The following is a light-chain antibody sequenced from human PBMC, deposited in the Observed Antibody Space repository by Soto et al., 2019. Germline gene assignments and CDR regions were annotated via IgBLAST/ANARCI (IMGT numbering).Light chain of an antibody. CDR1: SSDVGGYNF. J-gene: IGLJ3*02. V-gene: IGLV2-14*03. CDR2: DVT. CDR3: NSYTTSGAVV. Sequence: QSALTQPASVSGSPGQSITISCTGTSSDVGGYNFVSWYQQHPGNSPKLMIYDVTNRPSGISNRFSGSKSGNTASLTFSGLQAEDEAHYYCNSYTTSGAVVFGGGTKVTVL.